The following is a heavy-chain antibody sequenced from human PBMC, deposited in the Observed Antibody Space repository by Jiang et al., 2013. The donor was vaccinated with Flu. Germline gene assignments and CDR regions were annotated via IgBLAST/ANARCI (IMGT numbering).Heavy chain of an antibody. CDR1: GFTFGDYP. V-gene: IGHV3-49*03. D-gene: IGHD2-21*02. J-gene: IGHJ3*02. Sequence: VQLVESGGALVQPGRSLRLSCTASGFTFGDYPMSWFRQAPGNGLEWVGFIRSKAYGGTTESAASVKGRFTISRDDSKSIAYLQMSSLKTEDTAVYYCSRAKHCGGDCFHDAFDIWGQGTMVTVSS. CDR3: SRAKHCGGDCFHDAFDI. CDR2: IRSKAYGGTT.